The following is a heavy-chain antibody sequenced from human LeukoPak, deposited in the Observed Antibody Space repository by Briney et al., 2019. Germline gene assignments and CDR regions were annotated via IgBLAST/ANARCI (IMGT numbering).Heavy chain of an antibody. D-gene: IGHD3-10*01. CDR3: ARVKAKYYYGSGSGDFDY. Sequence: GGSLRLSCAVSGFTFSDYWMTWVRQAPGKGLEWVANINQDGSEKYYVDSVEGRFTISRDSVKNSLYLQMNSLRAEDTAVYYCARVKAKYYYGSGSGDFDYWGQGTLVTVSS. CDR1: GFTFSDYW. V-gene: IGHV3-7*01. CDR2: INQDGSEK. J-gene: IGHJ4*02.